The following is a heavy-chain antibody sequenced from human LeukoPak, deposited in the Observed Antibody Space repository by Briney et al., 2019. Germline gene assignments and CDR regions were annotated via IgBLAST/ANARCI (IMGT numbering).Heavy chain of an antibody. J-gene: IGHJ5*02. D-gene: IGHD3-16*01. Sequence: PSETLSLTCTVSGGSISSGSYYWSWIRQPAGKGLEWIGRIYTSGSTNYNPSLKSRVTISVDTSKNQFSLNLSSVTAADTAVYYCARAHVGDVVVLTWGQGTLVTVSS. CDR2: IYTSGST. CDR1: GGSISSGSYY. CDR3: ARAHVGDVVVLT. V-gene: IGHV4-61*02.